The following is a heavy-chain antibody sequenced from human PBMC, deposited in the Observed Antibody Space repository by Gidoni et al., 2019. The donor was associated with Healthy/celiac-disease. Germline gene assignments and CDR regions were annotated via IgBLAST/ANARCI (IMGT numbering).Heavy chain of an antibody. Sequence: QVQLVQSGAEVKKPGSSVKVSCKAPGGTFSSYAISWVRQAPGQGLEWMGGIKPNFGTAKYAQEFQGRGTVTTDRDTGTSYMELGSLRSEDTAVYYCSGKVCRCCYGYSAYWFDPWGQGTLVTVSS. J-gene: IGHJ5*02. CDR1: GGTFSSYA. CDR3: SGKVCRCCYGYSAYWFDP. CDR2: IKPNFGTA. D-gene: IGHD2-15*01. V-gene: IGHV1-69*05.